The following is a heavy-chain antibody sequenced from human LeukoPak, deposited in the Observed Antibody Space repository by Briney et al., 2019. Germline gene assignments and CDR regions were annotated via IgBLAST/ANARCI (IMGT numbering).Heavy chain of an antibody. CDR2: IYTSGST. J-gene: IGHJ5*02. Sequence: PSETLSLTCTVSGGSISSYYWIWLRQPAGKGLEWIGRIYTSGSTNYNPSLKSRVTMSVDTSKNQFSLKLGSVTAADTAVYYCARDFPQYYDSSGFNWFDHWGQGTLVTVSS. CDR1: GGSISSYY. D-gene: IGHD3-22*01. CDR3: ARDFPQYYDSSGFNWFDH. V-gene: IGHV4-4*07.